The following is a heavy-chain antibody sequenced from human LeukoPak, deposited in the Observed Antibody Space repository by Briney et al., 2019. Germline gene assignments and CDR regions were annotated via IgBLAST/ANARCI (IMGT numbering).Heavy chain of an antibody. CDR1: GGSSSSYY. V-gene: IGHV4-59*01. D-gene: IGHD6-19*01. CDR2: IYYSGST. Sequence: SETLSRTCTVSGGSSSSYYWSWIRQPPGKGLEWIGYIYYSGSTNDNPSRKSRGTISVDTSKNQFSLKLSSVTAADTAVYYCARVTWGSGEALWGQGTLVTVSS. J-gene: IGHJ4*02. CDR3: ARVTWGSGEAL.